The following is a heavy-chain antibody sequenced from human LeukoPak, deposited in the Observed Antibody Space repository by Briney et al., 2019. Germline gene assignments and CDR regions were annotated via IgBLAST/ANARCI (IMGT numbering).Heavy chain of an antibody. CDR2: IKSKTDGGTT. Sequence: PGGSLRLSCAASGFTFSNAWMSWVRQAPGKGLEWVGRIKSKTDGGTTDYAAPVKGRFTISRDDSKNTLYLQMNSLKTEDTAVYYCTTARRINYDILTGYPDYYYYYYMDVWGKGTTVTISS. CDR1: GFTFSNAW. D-gene: IGHD3-9*01. V-gene: IGHV3-15*01. J-gene: IGHJ6*03. CDR3: TTARRINYDILTGYPDYYYYYYMDV.